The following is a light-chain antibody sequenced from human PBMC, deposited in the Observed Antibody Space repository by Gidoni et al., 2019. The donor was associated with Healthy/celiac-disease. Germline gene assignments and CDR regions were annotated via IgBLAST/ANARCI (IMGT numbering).Light chain of an antibody. V-gene: IGLV1-47*01. Sequence: QTVLTQPPSASGTPVLRVTISCSGSSSNIGSNYVYWYQQLPGTAPKLLIFRNTHRPSGVPDRCSGSKSGTSASLAISGLRSEDEADYYCAAWDDSLSGPVFGTGTKVTVL. CDR2: RNT. CDR3: AAWDDSLSGPV. J-gene: IGLJ1*01. CDR1: SSNIGSNY.